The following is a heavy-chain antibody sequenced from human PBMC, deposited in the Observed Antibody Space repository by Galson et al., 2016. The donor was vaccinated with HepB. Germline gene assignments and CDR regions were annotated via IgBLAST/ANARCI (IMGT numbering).Heavy chain of an antibody. D-gene: IGHD3/OR15-3a*01. J-gene: IGHJ6*02. V-gene: IGHV4-38-2*02. CDR1: GYSISSGYY. Sequence: SETLSLTCAVSGYSISSGYYWGWLRQPPGKGLEWIGSIYHSGSTYYNPSLRSRVTIPLDTSKNQFSLKLNFVTAADTAVYYCAREEGVLDGVYYAMDVWGQGTTVTVSS. CDR3: AREEGVLDGVYYAMDV. CDR2: IYHSGST.